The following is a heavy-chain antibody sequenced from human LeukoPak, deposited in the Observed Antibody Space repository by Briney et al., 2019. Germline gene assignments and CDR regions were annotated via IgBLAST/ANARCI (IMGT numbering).Heavy chain of an antibody. CDR2: ISHDGSQE. J-gene: IGHJ4*02. D-gene: IGHD3-10*01. CDR3: ARGAGEKGDYFDY. V-gene: IGHV3-30*14. Sequence: PGGSLRLSCTASGFTFNKYDMHWVRQAPGKGLEWVTFISHDGSQEHYADSVKGRFTISRDNSKNTLYLQMNSLRAEDTAVYYCARGAGEKGDYFDYWGQGTLVTVSS. CDR1: GFTFNKYD.